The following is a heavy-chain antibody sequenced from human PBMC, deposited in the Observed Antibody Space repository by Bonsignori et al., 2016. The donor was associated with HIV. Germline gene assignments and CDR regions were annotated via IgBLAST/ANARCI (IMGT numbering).Heavy chain of an antibody. CDR1: GFTFSGYW. CDR2: KRRWSKK. CDR3: VPEAQWLLNS. Sequence: GGSLRLSCVASGFTFSGYWMNWVRQGSREGAGVGGQYKRRWSKKNYVGSVKGRLTISRDNAKNSLYLQMSSLRSEDTAIYYCVPEAQWLLNSWGQGALVTVSS. J-gene: IGHJ4*02. V-gene: IGHV3-7*03. D-gene: IGHD3-22*01.